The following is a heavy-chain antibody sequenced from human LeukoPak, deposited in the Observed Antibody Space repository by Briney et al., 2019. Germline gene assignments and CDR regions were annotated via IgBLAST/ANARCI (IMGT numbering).Heavy chain of an antibody. J-gene: IGHJ4*02. CDR1: GGSISSSVYY. Sequence: NPSETLSLTCTLSGGSISSSVYYWGWIRQPPGKGLEWIGYIYYSGSTYYNPSLKSRVTISVDTSKNQFSLKLSSVTAADTAVYYCARAGRGYCSSTSCYDSAYFDYWGQGTLVTVSS. D-gene: IGHD2-2*03. V-gene: IGHV4-31*03. CDR2: IYYSGST. CDR3: ARAGRGYCSSTSCYDSAYFDY.